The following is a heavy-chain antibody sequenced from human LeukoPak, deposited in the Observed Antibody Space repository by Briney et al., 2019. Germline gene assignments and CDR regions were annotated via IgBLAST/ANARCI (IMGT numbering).Heavy chain of an antibody. J-gene: IGHJ4*02. CDR3: AKSGDYLWAY. Sequence: PSGTLSLTCAVSGGSISTNNWWSWVRQPPGKGLEWIGEIYHTGSTNYSPSLRSRVTMSIDKSNNQFSLNLNSVTAADTAVYYCAKSGDYLWAYWGQGTLVTVSS. V-gene: IGHV4-4*02. CDR1: GGSISTNNW. D-gene: IGHD3-16*01. CDR2: IYHTGST.